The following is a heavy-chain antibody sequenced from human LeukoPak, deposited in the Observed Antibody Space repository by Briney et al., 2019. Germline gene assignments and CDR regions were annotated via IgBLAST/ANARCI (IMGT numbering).Heavy chain of an antibody. D-gene: IGHD5-18*01. CDR3: ARVEDRYGHVGY. Sequence: PSETLSLTCTVSGDSITSHYWSWIRRTPGRGLEWIGYIYNTGATNYNPSLKNRVTISIDTSKNQFSLKLRSATAADTAVYYCARVEDRYGHVGYWGQGTLATVSS. CDR2: IYNTGAT. CDR1: GDSITSHY. V-gene: IGHV4-59*08. J-gene: IGHJ4*02.